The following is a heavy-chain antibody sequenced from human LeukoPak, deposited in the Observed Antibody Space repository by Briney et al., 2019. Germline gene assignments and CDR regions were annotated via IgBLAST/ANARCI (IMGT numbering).Heavy chain of an antibody. V-gene: IGHV1-46*01. J-gene: IGHJ6*03. D-gene: IGHD6-6*01. CDR1: GYTFTSYY. CDR2: INPSGGST. Sequence: ASVKVSCKASGYTFTSYYMHWVRQAPGQGLEWMGIINPSGGSTSYAQKFQGRVTMTRDTSTSTVYMELSSLRSEDTAVYYCARDEWARMSSSEVYFYYYYMDVWGKGTTVTVSS. CDR3: ARDEWARMSSSEVYFYYYYMDV.